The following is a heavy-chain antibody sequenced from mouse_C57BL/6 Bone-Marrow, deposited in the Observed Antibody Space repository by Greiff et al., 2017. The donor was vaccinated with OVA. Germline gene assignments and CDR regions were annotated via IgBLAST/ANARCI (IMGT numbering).Heavy chain of an antibody. Sequence: LVESGAELVKPGASVKISCKASGYAFSSYWMNWVKQRPGKGLEWIGQIYPGDGDTNYNGKFKGKATLTADKSSSTAYMQLSSLTSEDSAVYFCACCYDYDFDYWGQGTTLTVSS. CDR2: IYPGDGDT. CDR3: ACCYDYDFDY. CDR1: GYAFSSYW. V-gene: IGHV1-80*01. J-gene: IGHJ2*01. D-gene: IGHD2-4*01.